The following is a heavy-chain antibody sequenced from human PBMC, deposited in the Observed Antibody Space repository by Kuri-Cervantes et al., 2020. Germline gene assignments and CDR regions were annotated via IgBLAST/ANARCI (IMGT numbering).Heavy chain of an antibody. CDR1: GGSISSGGYS. J-gene: IGHJ4*02. CDR2: IYHSGST. CDR3: ARGDYDDPLDY. V-gene: IGHV4-30-2*01. D-gene: IGHD4-17*01. Sequence: SETLSLTCAVSGGSISSGGYSWSWIRQPPGKGLEWIGYIYHSGSTYYNPSLKSRVTISVDRSKNQFSLKLSSVTAADTAVYYCARGDYDDPLDYWGQGTLVTVSS.